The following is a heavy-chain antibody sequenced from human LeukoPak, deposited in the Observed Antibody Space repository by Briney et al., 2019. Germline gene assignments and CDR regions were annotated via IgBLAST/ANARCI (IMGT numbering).Heavy chain of an antibody. V-gene: IGHV4-61*02. J-gene: IGHJ4*02. CDR3: TREPVP. CDR1: GGSISSGSYY. Sequence: SQTLSLTCTVSGGSISSGSYYWSWIRQPAVKGLEWIGRIYAGGTASYNPSLKSRVTMSADMSKNQLSLKLTSVTAADTAVYYCTREPVPWGQGTLVTVSS. D-gene: IGHD6-19*01. CDR2: IYAGGTA.